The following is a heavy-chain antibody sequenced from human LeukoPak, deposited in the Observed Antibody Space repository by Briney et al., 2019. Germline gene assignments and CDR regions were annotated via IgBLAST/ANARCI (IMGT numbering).Heavy chain of an antibody. V-gene: IGHV1-69*13. CDR2: IIPIFGTA. CDR1: GGTFSSYA. J-gene: IGHJ3*02. Sequence: SVRVSCKASGGTFSSYAISWVRQAPGQGLEWMGGIIPIFGTANYAQKFQGRVTITADESTSTAYMELSSLRSEDTAVYYCARDSHYDFWSGYYAFDIWGQGTMVTVSS. CDR3: ARDSHYDFWSGYYAFDI. D-gene: IGHD3-3*01.